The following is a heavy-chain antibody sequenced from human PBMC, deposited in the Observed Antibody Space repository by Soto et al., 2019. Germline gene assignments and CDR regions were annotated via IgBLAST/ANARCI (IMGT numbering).Heavy chain of an antibody. J-gene: IGHJ5*02. CDR3: VRTAREGAVAPHWFDR. CDR1: GASIRSTDYY. Sequence: SEALSLTCTVSGASIRSTDYYWSWIRQAPGKGLEWIGYAYYTGSTYYNPSLMSRLTISVDTSKNQFSLKLTSVTAAETAVYYCVRTAREGAVAPHWFDRWGQGTQVTVSS. CDR2: AYYTGST. D-gene: IGHD2-21*02. V-gene: IGHV4-30-4*01.